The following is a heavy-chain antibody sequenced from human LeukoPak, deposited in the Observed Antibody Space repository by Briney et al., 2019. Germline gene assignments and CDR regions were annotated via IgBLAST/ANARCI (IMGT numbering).Heavy chain of an antibody. CDR1: GFTFSSYS. Sequence: GGSLRLSCAASGFTFSSYSMNWVRQAPGKGLEWVSSISSSSSYIYYADSVKGRFTISRDNAKNSLYLQMNSLRAEDTAVYYCARAGQKVVVTCMDVWGQGTTVTVSS. CDR3: ARAGQKVVVTCMDV. J-gene: IGHJ6*02. V-gene: IGHV3-21*04. D-gene: IGHD2-21*02. CDR2: ISSSSSYI.